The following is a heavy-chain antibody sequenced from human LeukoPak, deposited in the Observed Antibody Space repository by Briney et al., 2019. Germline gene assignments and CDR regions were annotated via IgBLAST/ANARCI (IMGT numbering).Heavy chain of an antibody. CDR2: TSSDLNVK. D-gene: IGHD3-10*01. J-gene: IGHJ4*02. Sequence: TGGSLGLSCAASGFTFRNYVIHWVCQAPGKGLEWVAVTSSDLNVKLYADSVKGRFTISRDNSRSTLYLQMNSLRPEDTAIYYCAREGYYGSGSPPSLYFDYWGQGTLVTVSS. V-gene: IGHV3-30-3*01. CDR1: GFTFRNYV. CDR3: AREGYYGSGSPPSLYFDY.